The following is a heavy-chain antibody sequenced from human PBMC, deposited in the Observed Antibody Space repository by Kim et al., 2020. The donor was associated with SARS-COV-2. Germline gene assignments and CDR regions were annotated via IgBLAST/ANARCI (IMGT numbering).Heavy chain of an antibody. Sequence: SETLSLTCTVSGGSISSGGYYWSWIRQHPGKGLEWIGYIYYSGRTYYNPSLKSRVTISVDTSKNQFSLKLSSVTAADTAVYYCARGGLTTVTNDAFEIGGQGTMLTVSS. CDR3: ARGGLTTVTNDAFEI. D-gene: IGHD4-17*01. J-gene: IGHJ3*02. CDR2: IYYSGRT. CDR1: GGSISSGGYY. V-gene: IGHV4-31*03.